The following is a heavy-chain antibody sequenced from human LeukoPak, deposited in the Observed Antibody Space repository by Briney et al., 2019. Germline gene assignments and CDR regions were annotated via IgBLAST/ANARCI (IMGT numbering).Heavy chain of an antibody. CDR1: GFTFSNHE. CDR2: ISSSGGTI. V-gene: IGHV3-48*03. D-gene: IGHD3-22*01. CDR3: ARVLYQYYYDSSGYLFDY. Sequence: GGSLRLSCAASGFTFSNHEMNWVRQAPGKGPEWLSYISSSGGTIYYADSVKGRFTISRDNAKNSLYLQMNSLRAEDTAIYYCARVLYQYYYDSSGYLFDYWGQGSLVTVSS. J-gene: IGHJ4*02.